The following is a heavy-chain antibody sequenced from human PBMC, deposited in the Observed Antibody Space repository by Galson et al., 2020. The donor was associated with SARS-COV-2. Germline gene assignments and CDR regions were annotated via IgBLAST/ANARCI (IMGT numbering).Heavy chain of an antibody. D-gene: IGHD2-15*01. J-gene: IGHJ4*02. V-gene: IGHV4-38-2*01. CDR3: ARLYAKYPGWY. Sequence: ETLSLTCAVSNYSINSGYYWGWIRQTPGKGLEWIGSIYYSGTTYYNPSLKSRVTISVDTSKNQFSLKLSSVTAADTAVYYCARLYAKYPGWYWGRGTLVTVSS. CDR2: IYYSGTT. CDR1: NYSINSGYY.